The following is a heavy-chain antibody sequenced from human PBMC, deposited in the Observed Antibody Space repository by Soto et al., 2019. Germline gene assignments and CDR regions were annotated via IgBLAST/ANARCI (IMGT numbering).Heavy chain of an antibody. Sequence: EVQLLESGGGLVQPGGSLRLSCAASGFTFSSYAMSWVRQAPGKGLEWVSAISGSGGTTYYTDSVKGRFTISRDNSKNTLYLQMNSLRVEDTAVYYCEKSCSSTSCLVVYGMDVWGQGTTVTVSS. CDR1: GFTFSSYA. CDR3: EKSCSSTSCLVVYGMDV. J-gene: IGHJ6*02. CDR2: ISGSGGTT. D-gene: IGHD2-2*01. V-gene: IGHV3-23*01.